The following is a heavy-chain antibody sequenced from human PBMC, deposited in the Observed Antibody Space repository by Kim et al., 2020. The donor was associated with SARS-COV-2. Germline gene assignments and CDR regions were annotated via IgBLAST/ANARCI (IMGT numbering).Heavy chain of an antibody. CDR3: AAKGIAATRGWFDP. CDR1: GGSISSSSYY. V-gene: IGHV4-39*01. D-gene: IGHD6-13*01. CDR2: IYYSGST. J-gene: IGHJ5*02. Sequence: SETLSLTCTVSGGSISSSSYYWGWIHQPPGKGLEWIGSIYYSGSTYYNPSLKSRVTISVDTSKNQFSLKLSSVTAADTAVYYCAAKGIAATRGWFDPWGQGTLVTVSS.